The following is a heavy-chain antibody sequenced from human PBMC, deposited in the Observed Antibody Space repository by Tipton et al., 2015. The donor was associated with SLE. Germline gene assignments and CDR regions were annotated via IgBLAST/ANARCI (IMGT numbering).Heavy chain of an antibody. CDR1: GGSISSSNW. CDR2: INHSGST. J-gene: IGHJ4*02. V-gene: IGHV4-4*02. D-gene: IGHD2-15*01. Sequence: SLRLSCAVSGGSISSSNWWSWIRQPPGKGLEWIGEINHSGSTNYNPSLKSRVTISVDTSKNQFSLKLSSVTAADTAVYYCARGGGVALDFDYWGQGTLVTVSS. CDR3: ARGGGVALDFDY.